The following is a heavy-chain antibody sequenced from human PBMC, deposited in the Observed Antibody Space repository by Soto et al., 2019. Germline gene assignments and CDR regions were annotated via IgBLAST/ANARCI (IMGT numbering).Heavy chain of an antibody. CDR3: ARDLYGYPDNWFDP. J-gene: IGHJ5*02. CDR2: AHYSGHT. Sequence: SETLSLTCTVSGGSVISYYWSWIRQPPGKGLEWIGYAHYSGHTNYNPSLKSRVTISVDTSKNQFSLKLRSVTAADTAVYYCARDLYGYPDNWFDPWGQGTLVTVSS. D-gene: IGHD2-15*01. V-gene: IGHV4-59*02. CDR1: GGSVISYY.